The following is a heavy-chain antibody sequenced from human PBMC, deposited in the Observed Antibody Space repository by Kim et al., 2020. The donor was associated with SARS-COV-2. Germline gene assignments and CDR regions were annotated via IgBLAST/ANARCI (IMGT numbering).Heavy chain of an antibody. J-gene: IGHJ6*02. CDR3: ASGIDAAAYYGMDV. CDR2: IYYSGST. CDR1: GGSISSSSYY. D-gene: IGHD6-13*01. Sequence: SETLSLTCTVSGGSISSSSYYWGWIRQPPGKGLEWIGSIYYSGSTSSNPSLKSRVTISVDTSKNQFSLQLSSVPATDTAVYYCASGIDAAAYYGMDVCG. V-gene: IGHV4-39*01.